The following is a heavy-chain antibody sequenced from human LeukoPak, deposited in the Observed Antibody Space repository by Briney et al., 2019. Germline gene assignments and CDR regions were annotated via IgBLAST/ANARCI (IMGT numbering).Heavy chain of an antibody. CDR1: GFTFSSYE. Sequence: GGSLRLSCAASGFTFSSYEMNWVRQAPGKGLEWVSYISSSGSTIYYADSVKGRFTISRDNAKNSLYLQMNSLRAEDTAVYYCARDGYSSGWHLFGYWGQGTLVTVSS. V-gene: IGHV3-48*03. CDR2: ISSSGSTI. J-gene: IGHJ4*02. CDR3: ARDGYSSGWHLFGY. D-gene: IGHD6-19*01.